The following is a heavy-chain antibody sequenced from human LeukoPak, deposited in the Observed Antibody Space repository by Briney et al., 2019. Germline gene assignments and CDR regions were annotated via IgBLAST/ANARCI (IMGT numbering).Heavy chain of an antibody. D-gene: IGHD3-10*01. V-gene: IGHV3-30*04. CDR2: ISYDGSNK. CDR1: GFTFSKYA. CDR3: ATSPGTSDS. Sequence: PGGSVRLSCAASGFTFSKYAMQWVRQAPGKGLEWVAVISYDGSNKFYADSVKGRFTISRDYFKDTLYLQMDSLRAEDTAVYYCATSPGTSDSWGQGTLVTVSS. J-gene: IGHJ4*02.